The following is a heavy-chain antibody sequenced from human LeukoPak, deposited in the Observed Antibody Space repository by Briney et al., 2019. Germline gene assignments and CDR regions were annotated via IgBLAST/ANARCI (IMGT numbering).Heavy chain of an antibody. Sequence: GGSLRLSCAASGFTFRSYSMNWVRQAPGKGLEWVSSISSSSSYIYYADSVKGRFTISRDNAKNSLYLQMNSLRAEDTAVYYCARGATGTTALVDYWGQGTLVTVSS. D-gene: IGHD1-1*01. J-gene: IGHJ4*02. CDR1: GFTFRSYS. CDR2: ISSSSSYI. CDR3: ARGATGTTALVDY. V-gene: IGHV3-21*01.